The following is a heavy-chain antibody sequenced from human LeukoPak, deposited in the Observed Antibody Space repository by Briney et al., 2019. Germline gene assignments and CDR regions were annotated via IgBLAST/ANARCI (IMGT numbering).Heavy chain of an antibody. CDR1: GFTFSIYS. Sequence: PGGSLRLSCAASGFTFSIYSLNWVRQAPGKGLEWVSFISSNNNYIYYADSVKGRFTISRDNAKNSLYLQMNSLRVEDTAVYYCARGKDYSNSDFWGQGTLVTVSP. CDR2: ISSNNNYI. J-gene: IGHJ4*02. D-gene: IGHD4-11*01. CDR3: ARGKDYSNSDF. V-gene: IGHV3-21*06.